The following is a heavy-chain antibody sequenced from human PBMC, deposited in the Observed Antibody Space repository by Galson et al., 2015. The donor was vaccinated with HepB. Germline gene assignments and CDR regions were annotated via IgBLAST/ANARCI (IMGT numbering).Heavy chain of an antibody. J-gene: IGHJ3*02. D-gene: IGHD2-15*01. CDR1: GGSISSYY. CDR2: IYDSGSP. V-gene: IGHV4-59*01. Sequence: SETLSLTCAVSGGSISSYYWSWIRQPPGKGLEWIAYIYDSGSPNYNPSLKSRVTISVDTSKNQFFLELSSVTASDTAVYYCARDSRSLLYCSGGGCSDDTFDIWGQGTQVTVSS. CDR3: ARDSRSLLYCSGGGCSDDTFDI.